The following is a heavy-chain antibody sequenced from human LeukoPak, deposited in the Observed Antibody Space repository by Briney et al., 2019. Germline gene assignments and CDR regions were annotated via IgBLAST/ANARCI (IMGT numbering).Heavy chain of an antibody. D-gene: IGHD2-2*01. V-gene: IGHV3-23*01. Sequence: SGGSLRLSCAASGFTFSSYAMSWVRQAPGKGLEWVSAISGSGGSTYYADSVKGRFTISRDNSKNTLYLQMNSLRAEDTAVYYCAKDLLGYQTGGYWGQGTLVTVSS. CDR1: GFTFSSYA. CDR2: ISGSGGST. CDR3: AKDLLGYQTGGY. J-gene: IGHJ4*02.